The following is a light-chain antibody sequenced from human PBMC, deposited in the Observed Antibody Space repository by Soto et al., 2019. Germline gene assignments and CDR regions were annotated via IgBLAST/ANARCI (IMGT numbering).Light chain of an antibody. V-gene: IGKV3-20*01. CDR2: GAS. Sequence: EIVLTQSPGTLSLSPGERATLSCRASQSVSSNYLAWYQQKPGQAPRLLIYGASSRATGVPDRFSGSGSGTDFTLTISKLEPEDFELYYCQQYGSSPPLTLGGGTKVEMK. CDR3: QQYGSSPPLT. CDR1: QSVSSNY. J-gene: IGKJ4*01.